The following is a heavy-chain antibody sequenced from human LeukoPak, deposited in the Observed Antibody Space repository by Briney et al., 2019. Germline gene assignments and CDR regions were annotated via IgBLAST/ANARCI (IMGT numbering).Heavy chain of an antibody. V-gene: IGHV3-23*01. Sequence: GGSLRLSCAASGFTFDDYAMHWVRQAPGKGLEWVSAISGSGGSTYYADSVKGRSTISGDNSKNTLYLQMNSLRAEDTAVYYCAKDYYYGSGSYYTEFDYWGQGTLVTVSS. CDR1: GFTFDDYA. J-gene: IGHJ4*02. D-gene: IGHD3-10*01. CDR3: AKDYYYGSGSYYTEFDY. CDR2: ISGSGGST.